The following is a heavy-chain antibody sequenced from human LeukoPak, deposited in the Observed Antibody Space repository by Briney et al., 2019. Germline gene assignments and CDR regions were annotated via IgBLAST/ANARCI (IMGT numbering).Heavy chain of an antibody. CDR1: GFTFSSYA. J-gene: IGHJ4*02. Sequence: GGSLRLPCAASGFTFSSYAMSWVRQAPGKGLEWVSAISGSGGSTYYADSVKGRFTISRDNAKSTLSLHMKSLRAEDTAVYYCAKGKYIWNDSPFDSWGQGALVTVSS. CDR3: AKGKYIWNDSPFDS. CDR2: ISGSGGST. D-gene: IGHD1-1*01. V-gene: IGHV3-23*01.